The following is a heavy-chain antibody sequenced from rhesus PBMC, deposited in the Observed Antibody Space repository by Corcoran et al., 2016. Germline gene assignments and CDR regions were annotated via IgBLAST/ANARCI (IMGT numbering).Heavy chain of an antibody. CDR3: ATGSRWIYGLDS. Sequence: EVQLVQSGAEVKKPGASVKISCKASGYTFTDYYLHWVRQAPGKGLEWMGRVDPEDGEVKHAQKFQDRVTITADTSTDTAYMELSSLRSEDTAVYYCATGSRWIYGLDSWGQGVVVTVSS. CDR1: GYTFTDYY. D-gene: IGHD6-19*01. J-gene: IGHJ6*01. CDR2: VDPEDGEV. V-gene: IGHV1-111*02.